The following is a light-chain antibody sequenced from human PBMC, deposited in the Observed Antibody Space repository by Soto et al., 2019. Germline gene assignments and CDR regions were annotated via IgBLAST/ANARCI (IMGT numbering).Light chain of an antibody. V-gene: IGKV3-15*01. J-gene: IGKJ2*03. CDR2: GAS. CDR3: QHYKIWPPHS. CDR1: QDVSTN. Sequence: ETVMTQSPDTLSVSPGESATLSCRASQDVSTNLAWFQQKPGQTPRLVLYGASKRATGIPARFSGSGFGGHFTLIISSLQSEALLVDYCQHYKIWPPHSVGQGTEVEIK.